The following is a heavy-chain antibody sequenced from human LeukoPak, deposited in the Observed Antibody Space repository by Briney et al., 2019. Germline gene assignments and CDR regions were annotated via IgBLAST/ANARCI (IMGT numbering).Heavy chain of an antibody. J-gene: IGHJ4*02. Sequence: ASVKVSCKASGYTFVSYGISWVRQAPGQRLEWMGWINAGNGNTKYSQKFQGRVTITRDTSASTAYMELSSLRSEDTAVYYCARDRTMVRGVIGDYWGQGTLVTVSS. D-gene: IGHD3-10*01. CDR2: INAGNGNT. CDR3: ARDRTMVRGVIGDY. CDR1: GYTFVSYG. V-gene: IGHV1-3*01.